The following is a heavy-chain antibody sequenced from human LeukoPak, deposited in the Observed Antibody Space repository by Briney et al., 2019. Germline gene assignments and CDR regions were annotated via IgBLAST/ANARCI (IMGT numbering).Heavy chain of an antibody. CDR3: VKVPGCSSTSCSYYFDY. CDR2: ISSNGGST. J-gene: IGHJ4*02. Sequence: GGSLRLSCSASGFTFSSYAMHWVRQAPGKGLEYVSAISSNGGSTYYADSVKGGFTISRDNSKNTLYLQMSSLRAEDTAVYYCVKVPGCSSTSCSYYFDYWGQGTLVTVSS. CDR1: GFTFSSYA. D-gene: IGHD2-2*01. V-gene: IGHV3-64D*06.